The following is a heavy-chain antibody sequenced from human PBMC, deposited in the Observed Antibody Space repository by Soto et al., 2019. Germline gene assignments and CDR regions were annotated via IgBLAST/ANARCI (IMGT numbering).Heavy chain of an antibody. V-gene: IGHV1-69*12. J-gene: IGHJ6*02. CDR3: ATGGYSGYDYDYYYYGMDV. CDR2: IIPIFGTA. D-gene: IGHD5-12*01. Sequence: QVQLVQSGAEVKKPGSSVKVSCKASGGTFSSYAISWVRQAPGQGLEWMGGIIPIFGTANYAQKFQGRDTIPADESKSKAYMELSSLRSEDTAVYYCATGGYSGYDYDYYYYGMDVWGQGTTVTLSS. CDR1: GGTFSSYA.